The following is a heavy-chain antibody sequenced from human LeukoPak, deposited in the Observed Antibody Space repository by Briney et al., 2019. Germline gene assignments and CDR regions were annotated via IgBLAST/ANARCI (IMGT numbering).Heavy chain of an antibody. Sequence: PGGSLRLSCAASGFTFSSYAMSWVRQAPGKGLEWVSAISGSGGSTYHADSVKGRFTISRDNSKNTLYLQMNNLRAEDTAVYYCATHLDWTFDNWGQGTLVTVSS. V-gene: IGHV3-23*01. J-gene: IGHJ4*02. CDR1: GFTFSSYA. CDR2: ISGSGGST. CDR3: ATHLDWTFDN. D-gene: IGHD3-9*01.